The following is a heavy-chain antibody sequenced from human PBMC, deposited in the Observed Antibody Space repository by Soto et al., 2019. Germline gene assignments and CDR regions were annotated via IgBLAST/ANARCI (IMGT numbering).Heavy chain of an antibody. CDR2: ISGSGGST. Sequence: GGSLRLFCAASGFTFSSYAMSWVRQAPGKGLEWVSGISGSGGSTYYADSVKGRFTISRDNSKNTLYLQMNSLRAEDTAVYYCAKDTIAVAAYYYYYGMDVWGQGTTVTVSS. V-gene: IGHV3-23*01. CDR3: AKDTIAVAAYYYYYGMDV. D-gene: IGHD6-19*01. CDR1: GFTFSSYA. J-gene: IGHJ6*02.